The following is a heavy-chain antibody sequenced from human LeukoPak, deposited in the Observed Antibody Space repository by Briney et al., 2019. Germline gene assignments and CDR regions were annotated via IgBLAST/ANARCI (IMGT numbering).Heavy chain of an antibody. J-gene: IGHJ4*02. CDR1: GFTFSSYG. Sequence: PGGSLRLSCAASGFTFSSYGMSWVRQAPGKGLEWVSAISGSGGSTYYADSVKGRFTISRDNSKNTAYLQMNSLKTEDTAVYYCTRLGDGGYLPFDYWGQGTLVTVSS. CDR3: TRLGDGGYLPFDY. V-gene: IGHV3-23*01. D-gene: IGHD4-17*01. CDR2: ISGSGGST.